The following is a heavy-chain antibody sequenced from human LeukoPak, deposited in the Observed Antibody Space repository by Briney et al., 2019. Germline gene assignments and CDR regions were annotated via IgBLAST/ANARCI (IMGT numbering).Heavy chain of an antibody. CDR3: ARTRGIYSSSSRLDY. J-gene: IGHJ4*02. CDR1: GGSFSGYY. Sequence: SETLSLTRAVYGGSFSGYYWSWIRQPPGKGLEWIGEINHSGSTNYNPSLKSRVTISVDTSKNQFSLKLSSVTAADTAVYYCARTRGIYSSSSRLDYWGQGTLVTVSS. D-gene: IGHD6-6*01. CDR2: INHSGST. V-gene: IGHV4-34*01.